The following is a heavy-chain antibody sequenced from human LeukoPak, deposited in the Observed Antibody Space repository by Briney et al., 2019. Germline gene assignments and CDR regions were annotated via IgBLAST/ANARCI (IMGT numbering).Heavy chain of an antibody. Sequence: GGSLRLSCAASGFTFSSYSMNWVRQAPGKGLEWVSYISSSSSTIYYADSVKGRFTISRDNAKNSLYLQMNSLRDEDTAVYYCARSEGSGWGLLAYYYYYMDVWGKGTMVTVSS. CDR3: ARSEGSGWGLLAYYYYYMDV. J-gene: IGHJ6*03. D-gene: IGHD6-19*01. CDR2: ISSSSSTI. CDR1: GFTFSSYS. V-gene: IGHV3-48*02.